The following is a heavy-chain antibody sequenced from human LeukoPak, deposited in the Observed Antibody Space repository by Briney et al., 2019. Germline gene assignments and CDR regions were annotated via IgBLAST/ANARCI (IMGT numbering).Heavy chain of an antibody. CDR2: INPNSGGT. V-gene: IGHV1-2*04. CDR3: ARGDVVVGLDI. J-gene: IGHJ3*02. CDR1: GYTFISYG. D-gene: IGHD3-22*01. Sequence: ASVKVSCKASGYTFISYGVSWVRQAPGQGLEWMGWINPNSGGTNYAQKFQGWVTMTRDTSISTAYMELSRLTSDDTAVYYCARGDVVVGLDIWGQGTMVTVSS.